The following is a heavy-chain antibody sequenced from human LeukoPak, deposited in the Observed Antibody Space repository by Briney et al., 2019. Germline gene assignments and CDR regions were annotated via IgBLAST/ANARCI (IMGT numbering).Heavy chain of an antibody. CDR1: GYAFTSHP. CDR3: ARDGGSGSYQDS. Sequence: ASVKVSCKASGYAFTSHPINWVRQAPGQGLEWLGWISAYNGNTNYAEKLQGRVTMTTDTSTSTAYMELSSLTSDDTAVYYCARDGGSGSYQDSWGQETLVTVSS. D-gene: IGHD3-10*01. J-gene: IGHJ5*02. V-gene: IGHV1-18*01. CDR2: ISAYNGNT.